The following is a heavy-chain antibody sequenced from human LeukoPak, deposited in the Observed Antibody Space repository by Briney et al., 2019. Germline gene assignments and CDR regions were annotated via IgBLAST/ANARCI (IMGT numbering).Heavy chain of an antibody. J-gene: IGHJ4*02. CDR2: IYNGGTT. D-gene: IGHD2/OR15-2a*01. CDR3: AHSISMDFEY. Sequence: SETLSLTCTVSGGSVSSNYWNWIRQPAGKGLEWIGRIYNGGTTNYNPSLESRVTISIDRSKNQFSLKLTSVTAADPAVYYCAHSISMDFEYWGQGTLVTVSS. CDR1: GGSVSSNY. V-gene: IGHV4-4*07.